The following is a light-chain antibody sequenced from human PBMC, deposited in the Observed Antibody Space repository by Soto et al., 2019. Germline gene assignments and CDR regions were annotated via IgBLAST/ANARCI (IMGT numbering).Light chain of an antibody. V-gene: IGKV3-20*01. CDR3: RQYGRSLGFA. Sequence: IVLTQSPGALSLSPGQRATFPCRASQSVSGNLAWYQQKPGQAPRLLIYHASARATGIPARFSGSGSGTDFTLTISRLEPEDFAVYYCRQYGRSLGFAFGGGTKVDIK. J-gene: IGKJ4*01. CDR2: HAS. CDR1: QSVSGN.